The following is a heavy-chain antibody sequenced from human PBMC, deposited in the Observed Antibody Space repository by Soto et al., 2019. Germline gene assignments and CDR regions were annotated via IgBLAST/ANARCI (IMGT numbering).Heavy chain of an antibody. CDR2: ISYDGSNK. J-gene: IGHJ6*02. V-gene: IGHV3-30*18. Sequence: GGSLRLSCAASGFTFSSYGMHWVRQAPGKGLEWVAVISYDGSNKYYADSVKGRFTISRDNSKNTLYLQMNSLRAEDTAVYYCAKAGVNYDFWSGYSHYYGMDVWGQGTTVTVSS. CDR1: GFTFSSYG. D-gene: IGHD3-3*01. CDR3: AKAGVNYDFWSGYSHYYGMDV.